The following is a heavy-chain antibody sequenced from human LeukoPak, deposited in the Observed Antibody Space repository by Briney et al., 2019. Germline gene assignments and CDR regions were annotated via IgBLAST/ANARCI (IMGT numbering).Heavy chain of an antibody. CDR2: IIPIFGTA. J-gene: IGHJ5*02. V-gene: IGHV1-69*13. CDR3: ARAPADYCSSTSCPNNWFAP. D-gene: IGHD2-2*01. CDR1: GGTFSSYA. Sequence: ASVKVSCKASGGTFSSYAISWVRQAPGQGLEWMGGIIPIFGTANYAQKFQGRVTITADESTSTAYMELSSLRSEDTAVYYCARAPADYCSSTSCPNNWFAPGGQGTLVTVSS.